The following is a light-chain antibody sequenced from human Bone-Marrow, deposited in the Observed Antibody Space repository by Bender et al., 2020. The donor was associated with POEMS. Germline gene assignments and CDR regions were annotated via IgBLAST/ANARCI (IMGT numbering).Light chain of an antibody. V-gene: IGLV2-14*03. Sequence: QSVLTQPASVSGSPGQSITISCTGTSSDVGAYNHVSWYQQHPGKAPKLIIYDVTYRASGVSNRFSGSKSGETASLTISGLQAEDEADYSCSSYAGDSTWVFGGGTKLTVL. CDR3: SSYAGDSTWV. CDR1: SSDVGAYNH. J-gene: IGLJ3*02. CDR2: DVT.